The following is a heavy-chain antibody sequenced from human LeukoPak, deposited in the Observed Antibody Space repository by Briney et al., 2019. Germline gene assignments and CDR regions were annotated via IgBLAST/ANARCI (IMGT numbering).Heavy chain of an antibody. Sequence: GGSLRLSCAASGFTFSSYGMHWVRQAPGKGLEWVAVISYDGSNKYYADSVKGRFTISRDNSKNTLYLQMNSPRAEDTAVYYCAKDPNGDYIGTFDIWGQGTMVTVSS. CDR3: AKDPNGDYIGTFDI. J-gene: IGHJ3*02. V-gene: IGHV3-30*18. D-gene: IGHD4-17*01. CDR2: ISYDGSNK. CDR1: GFTFSSYG.